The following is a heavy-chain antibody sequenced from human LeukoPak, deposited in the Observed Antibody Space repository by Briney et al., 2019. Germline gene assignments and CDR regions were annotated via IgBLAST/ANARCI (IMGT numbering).Heavy chain of an antibody. D-gene: IGHD5-12*01. Sequence: ASVKVSCKASGYTFTGYYMHWVRQAPGQGLEWMGWINPNSGGTNYAEKFQGRVTMTRDTSISTAYMELSRLRSDDTAVYYCARAPINSPLVDYWGQGTLVTVSS. V-gene: IGHV1-2*02. CDR2: INPNSGGT. CDR1: GYTFTGYY. CDR3: ARAPINSPLVDY. J-gene: IGHJ4*02.